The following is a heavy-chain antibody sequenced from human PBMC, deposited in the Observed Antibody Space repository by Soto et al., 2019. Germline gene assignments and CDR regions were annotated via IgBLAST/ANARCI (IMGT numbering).Heavy chain of an antibody. D-gene: IGHD2-2*01. CDR1: GYTFTSYG. CDR3: ARGGYYSSTSCYLMDYYGMDV. Sequence: QVQLVQSGAEVKKPGASVKVSCKASGYTFTSYGISWVRQAPGQGLEWMGWISAYNGNTNYAQKLQGRVTMTTDTSTSTAYMELRSLRSDDTAVYYCARGGYYSSTSCYLMDYYGMDVWGQGTTVTVSS. V-gene: IGHV1-18*01. CDR2: ISAYNGNT. J-gene: IGHJ6*02.